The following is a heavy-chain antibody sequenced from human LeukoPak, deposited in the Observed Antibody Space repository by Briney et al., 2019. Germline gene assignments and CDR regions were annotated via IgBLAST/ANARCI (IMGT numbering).Heavy chain of an antibody. V-gene: IGHV3-9*01. CDR3: AKDGLEWELTSAFDI. J-gene: IGHJ3*02. CDR1: GFTFDDYA. Sequence: GRSLRLSCAASGFTFDDYAMHWVRQAPGKGLEWVSGISWNSGSIGYAGSVKGRFTISRDNAKNSLYLQMNSLRAEDTALYYCAKDGLEWELTSAFDIWGQGTMVTVSS. D-gene: IGHD1-26*01. CDR2: ISWNSGSI.